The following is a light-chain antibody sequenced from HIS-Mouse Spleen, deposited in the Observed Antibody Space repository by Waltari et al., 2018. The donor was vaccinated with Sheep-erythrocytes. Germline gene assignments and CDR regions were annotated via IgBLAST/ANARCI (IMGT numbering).Light chain of an antibody. V-gene: IGLV2-23*01. J-gene: IGLJ2*01. Sequence: QSALTQPASVSGSPGQSITISCTGTSSDVGSYNLVSRYQQHPGKAPKLRIYEGSKRPSGVSNRFSGSKSGNTASLTISGLQAEDEADYYCCSYAGSSTLVFGGGTKLTVL. CDR2: EGS. CDR1: SSDVGSYNL. CDR3: CSYAGSSTLV.